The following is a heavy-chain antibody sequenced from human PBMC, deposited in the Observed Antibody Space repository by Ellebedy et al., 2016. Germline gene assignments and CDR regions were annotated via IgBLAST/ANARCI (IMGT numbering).Heavy chain of an antibody. J-gene: IGHJ5*02. CDR1: GFSLRTTSMA. V-gene: IGHV2-5*02. Sequence: SGPTLVXPTQTLTLTCTFSGFSLRTTSMAVGWIRQPPGKALECLAFVFWDGDKRYSPSLETRLSITEASSRNQVVLTMTNMDPVDTGTYYCAHTIPREDNYDFWSGFTFVRWGQGTMVTVS. CDR2: VFWDGDK. CDR3: AHTIPREDNYDFWSGFTFVR. D-gene: IGHD3-3*01.